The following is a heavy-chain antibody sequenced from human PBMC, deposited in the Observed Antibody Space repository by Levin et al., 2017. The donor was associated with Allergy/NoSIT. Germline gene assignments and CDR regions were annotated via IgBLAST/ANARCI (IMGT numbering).Heavy chain of an antibody. CDR3: VRDSAVD. D-gene: IGHD2-2*01. Sequence: SCAASGFTFSSDDMHWVRQAPGKGLEWISSISSSSSVIYYADSMKGRFTVSRDNAKNSLYLQMNSLRDEDTGVYYCVRDSAVDWGQGTLVTVSS. V-gene: IGHV3-48*02. CDR2: ISSSSSVI. CDR1: GFTFSSDD. J-gene: IGHJ4*02.